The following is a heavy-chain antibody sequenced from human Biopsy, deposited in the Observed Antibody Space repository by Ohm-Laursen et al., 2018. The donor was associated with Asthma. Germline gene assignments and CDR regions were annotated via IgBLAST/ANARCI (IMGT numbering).Heavy chain of an antibody. D-gene: IGHD3-9*01. CDR2: VNTGNGDT. Sequence: ATVKISCKASGYNFISFAIHWVRQAPGQRLEWMGWVNTGNGDTKYSQKFQGRVTITRDTSAGTAYMELRSLRSEDTATYYCARTYYDFLTGQVKDVFGVWGQGTMVTVSS. CDR1: GYNFISFA. J-gene: IGHJ3*01. V-gene: IGHV1-3*04. CDR3: ARTYYDFLTGQVKDVFGV.